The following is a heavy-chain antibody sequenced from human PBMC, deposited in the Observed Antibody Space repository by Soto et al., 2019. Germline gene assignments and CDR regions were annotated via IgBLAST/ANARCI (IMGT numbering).Heavy chain of an antibody. V-gene: IGHV4-34*01. Sequence: QVQLQQWGAGLLKPSETLSLTCAVYGGSFSGYYWSWIRQPPGKGLEWIGEINHSGSTNYNPSLKSRVTISVDTSKNQFSLKLSSVTAADTAVYYCARSPLRYFDWLLSAGYFDLWGRGTLVTVSS. CDR1: GGSFSGYY. D-gene: IGHD3-9*01. J-gene: IGHJ2*01. CDR2: INHSGST. CDR3: ARSPLRYFDWLLSAGYFDL.